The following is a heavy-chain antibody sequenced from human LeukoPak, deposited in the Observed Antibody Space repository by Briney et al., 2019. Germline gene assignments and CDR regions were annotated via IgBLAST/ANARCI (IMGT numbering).Heavy chain of an antibody. J-gene: IGHJ6*03. CDR1: GFTFSSYA. CDR2: ISHDGSNK. Sequence: GRSLRLSCAASGFTFSSYAMHWVRQAPGKGLEWVAVISHDGSNKYYADSVKGRFTISRDNSKNTLYLQMNSLRAEDTAVYYCARDPSYYYYYMDVWGKGTTVTVSS. CDR3: ARDPSYYYYYMDV. V-gene: IGHV3-30*01.